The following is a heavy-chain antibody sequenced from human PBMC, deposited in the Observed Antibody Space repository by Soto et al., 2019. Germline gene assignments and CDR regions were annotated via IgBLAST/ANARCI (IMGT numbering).Heavy chain of an antibody. CDR2: IYYSVET. D-gene: IGHD3-10*01. J-gene: IGHJ6*02. V-gene: IGHV4-59*01. CDR1: GDSISRYY. CDR3: ARDQGGEFLKGSGMDV. Sequence: QVHLQESGQGLVKPSETLSLTCTVSGDSISRYYWSWIRLSPGKGLEWIGYIYYSVETNYNPSVKSRVTISVDRTKNQFSLKLSSVTAADTAVYYCARDQGGEFLKGSGMDVWGQGTTVTVSS.